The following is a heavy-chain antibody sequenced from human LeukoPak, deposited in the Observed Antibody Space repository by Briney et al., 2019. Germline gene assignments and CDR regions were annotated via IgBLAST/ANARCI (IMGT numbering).Heavy chain of an antibody. V-gene: IGHV1-69*06. CDR1: GGTFSSYA. Sequence: SVKVSCKASGGTFSSYAISWVRQAPGQGLEWMGRIIPIFGTANYAQKFQGRVTITADKSTSTAYMELSSLRSDDTAVYYCARLPYWSYYDSSGYYPPWGQGTLVTVSS. CDR3: ARLPYWSYYDSSGYYPP. D-gene: IGHD3-22*01. J-gene: IGHJ5*02. CDR2: IIPIFGTA.